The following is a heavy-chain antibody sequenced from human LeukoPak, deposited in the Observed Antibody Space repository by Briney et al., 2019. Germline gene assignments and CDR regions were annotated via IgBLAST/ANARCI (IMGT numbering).Heavy chain of an antibody. D-gene: IGHD6-13*01. Sequence: GGSLRLSCAASGFTFSSYDMSWVRQAPGKGLEWISFIRSDGGSTLYADSVKGRFTISRDNSKNTLYAEMTSLRAEDTAVYYCATLASGYSSPFDYWGQGTLVTVSS. CDR1: GFTFSSYD. CDR3: ATLASGYSSPFDY. J-gene: IGHJ4*02. V-gene: IGHV3-23*01. CDR2: IRSDGGST.